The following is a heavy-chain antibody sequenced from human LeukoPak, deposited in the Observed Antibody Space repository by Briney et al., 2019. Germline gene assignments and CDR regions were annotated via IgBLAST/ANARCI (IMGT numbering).Heavy chain of an antibody. CDR2: ISPSGSTV. V-gene: IGHV3-48*03. CDR1: GFTFKTSE. CDR3: AREWYEITIFGVAPGRFDP. J-gene: IGHJ5*02. D-gene: IGHD3-3*01. Sequence: GGSLRLSCASSGFTFKTSEMNWVRQAPGKGLEWISYISPSGSTVKYADSVRGRFTISRDNAKNSLYLQMNSLRAEDTAVYYCAREWYEITIFGVAPGRFDPWGQGTLVTVSS.